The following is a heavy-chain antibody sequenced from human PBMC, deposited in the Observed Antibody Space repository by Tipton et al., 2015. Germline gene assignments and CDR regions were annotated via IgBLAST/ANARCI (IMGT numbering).Heavy chain of an antibody. D-gene: IGHD2-2*01. CDR3: ATDLYCSSSSCYLFPRY. CDR1: GYTLTELS. J-gene: IGHJ4*02. V-gene: IGHV1-24*01. CDR2: FDPEDGET. Sequence: QLVQSGAEVKKPGASVKVSCKVSGYTLTELSMHWVRQPPGKGLEWMGNFDPEDGETMYAQKFQGRVTMTEDTSTDTAYMELSSLRSEDTAMYYCATDLYCSSSSCYLFPRYWGQGTLVTVSS.